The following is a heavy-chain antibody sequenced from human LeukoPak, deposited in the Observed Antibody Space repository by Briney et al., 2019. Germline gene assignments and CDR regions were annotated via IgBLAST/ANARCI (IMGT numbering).Heavy chain of an antibody. J-gene: IGHJ4*02. D-gene: IGHD1-20*01. CDR1: GGSISSYY. CDR3: ARDRYNWNFGY. V-gene: IGHV4-4*07. CDR2: LYTSGST. Sequence: TSETLSLTCTVSGGSISSYYWTWIRQPAGKGLEWIGRLYTSGSTNYNPSLKSRVTMSVDTSKNQFSLKLNSVTAADTAVYYCARDRYNWNFGYWGQGTLVTVSS.